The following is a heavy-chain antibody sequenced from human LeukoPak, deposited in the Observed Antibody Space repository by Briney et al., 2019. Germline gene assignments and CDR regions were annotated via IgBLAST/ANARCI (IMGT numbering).Heavy chain of an antibody. Sequence: GGSLRLSCAASGFTANNNYMSWVRQAPGKGLEWVSVIYSGGSTYYADSVKGRFTISRDKSKNTLYLQMNSLRVEDTAVYYCARDLDWDWGQGTLVTVSS. CDR3: ARDLDWD. CDR1: GFTANNNY. CDR2: IYSGGST. J-gene: IGHJ4*02. D-gene: IGHD3/OR15-3a*01. V-gene: IGHV3-66*02.